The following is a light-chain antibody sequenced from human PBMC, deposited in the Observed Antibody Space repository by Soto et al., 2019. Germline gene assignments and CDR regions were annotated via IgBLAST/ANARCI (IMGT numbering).Light chain of an antibody. CDR3: QQYNSWPPVT. Sequence: EVVMTQSPVTLSVSPGERATLSCRASQNVNSNLAWYRQKPAQAPRLLIYGASTRATGIPARFSGSGSGTEFTLTISSLQSEDFAVYYCQQYNSWPPVTFGGGTKVEI. CDR1: QNVNSN. CDR2: GAS. J-gene: IGKJ4*01. V-gene: IGKV3-15*01.